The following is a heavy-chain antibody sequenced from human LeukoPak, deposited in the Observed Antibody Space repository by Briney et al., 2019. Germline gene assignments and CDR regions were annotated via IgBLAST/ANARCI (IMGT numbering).Heavy chain of an antibody. V-gene: IGHV4-38-2*02. J-gene: IGHJ4*02. Sequence: PSETLSLTCTVSGYSIGSGYYWGWIRQPPGQGLEWIGSIYHSGSTYYNPSLKSRVTISVDTSKNHFSLKLSSVTAADTAVYYCARDTSGGLFDYWGQGTLVTVSS. CDR1: GYSIGSGYY. CDR2: IYHSGST. D-gene: IGHD3-3*01. CDR3: ARDTSGGLFDY.